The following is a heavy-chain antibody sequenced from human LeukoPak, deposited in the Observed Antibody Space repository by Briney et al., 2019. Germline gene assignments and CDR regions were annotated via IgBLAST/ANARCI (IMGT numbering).Heavy chain of an antibody. CDR3: ARVLAVAGTSSYFDY. CDR2: IYFSGTT. D-gene: IGHD6-13*01. CDR1: GDSISSYY. Sequence: SETLSLTCTVSGDSISSYYWSWMRQPPGKGLEWIGYIYFSGTTYYNPSLKSRVTISIDTSKNQFFLKMDSVTAADTAVYYCARVLAVAGTSSYFDYWGQGTLVTVSS. J-gene: IGHJ4*02. V-gene: IGHV4-59*01.